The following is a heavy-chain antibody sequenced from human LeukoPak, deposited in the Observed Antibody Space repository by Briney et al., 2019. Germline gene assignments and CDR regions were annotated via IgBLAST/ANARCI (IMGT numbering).Heavy chain of an antibody. Sequence: GGSLRLSCAASGFTFNNYGMHWVRQAPGKGLEWVAFIRYNGNNQYYADSVKGRFTISRDNSKNTLYLQVNSLKGDDTAVYYCAKDSASYYIDVWGKGTTVIISS. CDR2: IRYNGNNQ. CDR1: GFTFNNYG. D-gene: IGHD3-10*01. J-gene: IGHJ6*03. CDR3: AKDSASYYIDV. V-gene: IGHV3-30*02.